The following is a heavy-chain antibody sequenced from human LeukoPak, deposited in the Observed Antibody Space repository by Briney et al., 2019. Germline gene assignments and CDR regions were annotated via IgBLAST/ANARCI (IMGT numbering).Heavy chain of an antibody. Sequence: ASGKVSCNASGSTFTIYGISWVRQAPGQGLEWMGWISAYSGNTNYAQKLQGRGIMTTDTSTSTASMDLRSLRSDDTALYYCARAGYENLIAGQDFWGQGTLVTVSS. CDR3: ARAGYENLIAGQDF. V-gene: IGHV1-18*01. J-gene: IGHJ4*02. CDR2: ISAYSGNT. D-gene: IGHD1-1*01. CDR1: GSTFTIYG.